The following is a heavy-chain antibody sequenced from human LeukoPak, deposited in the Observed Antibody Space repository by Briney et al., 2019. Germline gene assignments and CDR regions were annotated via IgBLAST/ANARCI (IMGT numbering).Heavy chain of an antibody. V-gene: IGHV4-59*01. D-gene: IGHD3-10*01. CDR1: GGSISSYY. Sequence: SETLSLTCTVSGGSISSYYWSWIRQPPGKGLEWIGYIYYSGSTNYNPSLKSRVTISVDTSKNQFSLKLSSVTAADTAVYYCARADGSGSYYKAGFDYWGQGTLVTVSS. CDR2: IYYSGST. CDR3: ARADGSGSYYKAGFDY. J-gene: IGHJ4*02.